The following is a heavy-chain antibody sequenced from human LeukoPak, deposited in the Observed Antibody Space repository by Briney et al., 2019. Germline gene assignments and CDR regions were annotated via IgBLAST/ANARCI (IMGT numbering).Heavy chain of an antibody. CDR2: IKSKTDGGTT. J-gene: IGHJ4*02. D-gene: IGHD1-26*01. Sequence: GGSLRLSCAASGFTFSNTWMSWVRQAPGKGLEWVGRIKSKTDGGTTDYAAPVKGRFTISRDDSKNTLYLQMNSLKTEDTAVYYCTTVQRELLGRIVDYWGQGTLVTVSS. CDR1: GFTFSNTW. CDR3: TTVQRELLGRIVDY. V-gene: IGHV3-15*01.